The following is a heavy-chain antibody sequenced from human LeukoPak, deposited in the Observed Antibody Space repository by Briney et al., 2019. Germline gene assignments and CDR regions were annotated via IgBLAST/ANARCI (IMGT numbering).Heavy chain of an antibody. CDR2: ISAYNGNT. J-gene: IGHJ6*02. CDR1: GYTFTSYG. Sequence: GASVKVSCKASGYTFTSYGISWVRQAPGQGLEWMGWISAYNGNTNYAQKLQGRVTMTTDTSTSTAYMELRSLRSDDTAVYYCARDYIPAGIYYYGMDVWGQGTTVTVSS. D-gene: IGHD2-2*01. CDR3: ARDYIPAGIYYYGMDV. V-gene: IGHV1-18*01.